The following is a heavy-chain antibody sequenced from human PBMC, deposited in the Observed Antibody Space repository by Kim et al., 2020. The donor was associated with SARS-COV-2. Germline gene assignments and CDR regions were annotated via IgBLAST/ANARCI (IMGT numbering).Heavy chain of an antibody. D-gene: IGHD3-22*01. V-gene: IGHV1-3*01. Sequence: ASVKVSCKASGYTFTSYAMHWVRQAPGQRLEWMGWINAGNGNTKYSQKFQGRVTITRDTSASTAYMELSSLRSEDTAVYYCARRHYYYDSSGYYYYFDYWGQGTLVTVSS. CDR2: INAGNGNT. CDR3: ARRHYYYDSSGYYYYFDY. J-gene: IGHJ4*02. CDR1: GYTFTSYA.